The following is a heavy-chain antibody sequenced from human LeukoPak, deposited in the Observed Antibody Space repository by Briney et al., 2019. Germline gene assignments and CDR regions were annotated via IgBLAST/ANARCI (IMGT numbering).Heavy chain of an antibody. J-gene: IGHJ5*02. CDR3: ARDSGSQYGWFDP. V-gene: IGHV1-18*01. CDR2: ISAHNGNT. D-gene: IGHD1-26*01. Sequence: GASVKVSCKASGYTFTIYGISWVRQAPGQGLEWMGWISAHNGNTNYAQKLQGRVTITRDTSASTAYMELSRLTSEDTAVYYCARDSGSQYGWFDPWGQGTLVTVSS. CDR1: GYTFTIYG.